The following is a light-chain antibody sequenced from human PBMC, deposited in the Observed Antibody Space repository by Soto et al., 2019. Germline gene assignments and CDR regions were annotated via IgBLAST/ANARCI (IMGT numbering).Light chain of an antibody. CDR3: QQYVSSPWA. Sequence: EIVLTQSPGTLSLSPGERATLSCRASQSVTNSFLAWYQKKPGQAPRLLVYGASRRGTVLPDWFTGSASGTVFTLTISRLEYEDPAVYYCQQYVSSPWAFGQGTKVEI. V-gene: IGKV3-20*01. CDR2: GAS. J-gene: IGKJ1*01. CDR1: QSVTNSF.